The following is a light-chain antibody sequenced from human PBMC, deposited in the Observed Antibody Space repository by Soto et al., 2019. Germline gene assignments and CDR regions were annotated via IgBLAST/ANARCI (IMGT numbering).Light chain of an antibody. V-gene: IGKV3-15*01. J-gene: IGKJ4*01. CDR2: GAS. CDR1: QSVSSN. CDR3: QQRSNGPLT. Sequence: EIVMTQSPATLSVSPGERATLSCRASQSVSSNLAWYQQKPGQAPRLLIYGASTRATGIPDRFSGSGSGTDFTLTISSLEPEDFAVYYCQQRSNGPLTFGGGTKVDI.